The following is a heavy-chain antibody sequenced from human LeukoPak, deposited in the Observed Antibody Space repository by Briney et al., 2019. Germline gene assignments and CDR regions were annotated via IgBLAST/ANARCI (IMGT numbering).Heavy chain of an antibody. CDR1: GFTFNSYA. CDR2: ISGSGGST. J-gene: IGHJ4*02. Sequence: GGSLRLSCAASGFTFNSYAMSWVRQAPGKGLEWVSAISGSGGSTYYADSVKGRFTISRDNSKNTLYLQMNSLRAEDTAVYYCAKVTIFGVVIWTFDYWGQGTLVTVSS. CDR3: AKVTIFGVVIWTFDY. D-gene: IGHD3-3*01. V-gene: IGHV3-23*01.